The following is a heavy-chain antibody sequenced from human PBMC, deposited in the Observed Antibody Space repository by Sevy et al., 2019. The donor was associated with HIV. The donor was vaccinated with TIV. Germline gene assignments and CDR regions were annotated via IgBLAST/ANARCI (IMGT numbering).Heavy chain of an antibody. D-gene: IGHD2-21*01. J-gene: IGHJ5*02. CDR2: LDPGNGEI. V-gene: IGHV1-24*01. CDR3: AIVGLAYYSGSSYYQGDWFDP. CDR1: GYSLSKLS. Sequence: ASVKVSCKVFGYSLSKLSMHWVRQAPGKGLEWMGSLDPGNGEITYAQTLQGRVTMTEDTSTDTAYMEPRSLTFEDTATYDSAIVGLAYYSGSSYYQGDWFDPWGQGTLVTVSS.